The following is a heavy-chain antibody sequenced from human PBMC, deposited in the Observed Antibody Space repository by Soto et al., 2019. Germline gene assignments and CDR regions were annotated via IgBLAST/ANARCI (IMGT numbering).Heavy chain of an antibody. D-gene: IGHD3-9*01. Sequence: ASVKVSCKASGYTFPRYDINWVRQATGQGLEWMGWMNPNSGNTGYAQKFQGRVTMTRNTSISTAYMELSSLRSEDTAVYYCATGVRYYDILTGYYYYAFDIWGQGTMVTVSS. CDR1: GYTFPRYD. J-gene: IGHJ3*02. CDR3: ATGVRYYDILTGYYYYAFDI. V-gene: IGHV1-8*01. CDR2: MNPNSGNT.